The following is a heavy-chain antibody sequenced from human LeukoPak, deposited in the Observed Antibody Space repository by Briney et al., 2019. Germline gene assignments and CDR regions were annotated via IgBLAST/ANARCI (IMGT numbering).Heavy chain of an antibody. CDR1: GGSLSSYY. CDR3: ARWASLEWLLYSSLHYFDY. D-gene: IGHD3-3*01. J-gene: IGHJ4*02. Sequence: SETLSLTCTVSGGSLSSYYWSWLRPPPGKGLEWIGGIYYIGRTNYNPPLQSRVTISVDKSQIQFSLKLSSVAAAATAVYFSARWASLEWLLYSSLHYFDYCGQETLVSVSS. CDR2: IYYIGRT. V-gene: IGHV4-59*01.